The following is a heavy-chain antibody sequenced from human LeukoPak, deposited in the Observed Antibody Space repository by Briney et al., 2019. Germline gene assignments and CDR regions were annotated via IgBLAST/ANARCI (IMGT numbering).Heavy chain of an antibody. CDR3: ARGRQYQLLRGRHHWFDP. D-gene: IGHD2-2*01. V-gene: IGHV4-34*01. CDR2: INHSGST. CDR1: GGSFSGYY. J-gene: IGHJ5*02. Sequence: SETLSLTCAVYGGSFSGYYWSWIRQPPGEGLEWIGEINHSGSTNYNPSLKSRVTISVDTSKNQFSLKLSSVTAADTAVYYCARGRQYQLLRGRHHWFDPWGQGTLVTVSS.